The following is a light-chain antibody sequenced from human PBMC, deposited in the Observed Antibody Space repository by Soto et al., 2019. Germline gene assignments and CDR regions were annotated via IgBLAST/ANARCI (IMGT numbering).Light chain of an antibody. J-gene: IGKJ5*01. V-gene: IGKV1-12*01. Sequence: DVQMGPSPCTRSSSLGYRFTITCLDSQTISSWLAWYQQKPGKAPKLLIYAASSLQSGVPSRFSGSGSGTDFTLTISSLQPEDFATYYCQQANSFPITFGQGTRLENK. CDR1: QTISSW. CDR3: QQANSFPIT. CDR2: AAS.